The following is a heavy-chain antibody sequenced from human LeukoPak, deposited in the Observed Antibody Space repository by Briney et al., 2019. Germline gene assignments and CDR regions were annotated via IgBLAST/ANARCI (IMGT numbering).Heavy chain of an antibody. CDR2: MNPNSGNT. CDR3: ARGHYGMDV. V-gene: IGHV1-8*02. Sequence: ASVKVSCKASGGTFSSYAISWVRQAPGQGLEWMGWMNPNSGNTGYAQKFQGRVTMTRNTSISTAYMELSSLRSEDTAVYYCARGHYGMDVWGQGTTVTVSS. J-gene: IGHJ6*02. CDR1: GGTFSSYA.